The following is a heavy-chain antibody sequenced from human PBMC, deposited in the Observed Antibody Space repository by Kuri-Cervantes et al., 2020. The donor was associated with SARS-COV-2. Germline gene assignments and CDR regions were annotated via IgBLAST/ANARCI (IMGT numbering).Heavy chain of an antibody. CDR1: GGSISSYY. CDR2: IYTSGST. D-gene: IGHD7-27*01. Sequence: GSLRLSCTVSGGSISSYYWSWIRQPAGKGLEWIGRIYTSGSTNYNPSLKSRVTMSVDTSKNQFSLKLSSVTAADTAVYYCARAFNWAMYYFDYWGQGTLVTVSS. J-gene: IGHJ4*02. CDR3: ARAFNWAMYYFDY. V-gene: IGHV4-4*07.